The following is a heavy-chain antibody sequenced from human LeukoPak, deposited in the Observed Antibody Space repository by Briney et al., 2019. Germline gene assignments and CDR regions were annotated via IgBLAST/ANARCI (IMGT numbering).Heavy chain of an antibody. J-gene: IGHJ4*02. CDR3: AKGRYSSSWYFDY. D-gene: IGHD6-13*01. V-gene: IGHV3-9*01. Sequence: GGSLRLSCAASGFTFDDYAMHWVRRAPGKGLEWVSGISWNSGSIGYADSVKGRFTISRDSAKNSLFLQMNSLRAEDTALYYCAKGRYSSSWYFDYWGQGTLVTVSS. CDR1: GFTFDDYA. CDR2: ISWNSGSI.